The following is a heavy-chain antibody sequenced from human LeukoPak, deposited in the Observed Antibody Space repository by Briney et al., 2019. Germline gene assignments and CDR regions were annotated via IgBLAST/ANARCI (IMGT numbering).Heavy chain of an antibody. Sequence: SETLSLTCTVSGYSISSGYYWSWIRQPPGKGLEWIGEINHSGSTNYNPSLKSRVTISVDTSKNQFSLKLSSVTAADTAVYYCARHRGYYGSGSYYQWFDTRGANWFDPWGQGTLVTVSS. J-gene: IGHJ5*02. CDR2: INHSGST. CDR1: GYSISSGYY. CDR3: ARHRGYYGSGSYYQWFDTRGANWFDP. V-gene: IGHV4-38-2*02. D-gene: IGHD3-10*01.